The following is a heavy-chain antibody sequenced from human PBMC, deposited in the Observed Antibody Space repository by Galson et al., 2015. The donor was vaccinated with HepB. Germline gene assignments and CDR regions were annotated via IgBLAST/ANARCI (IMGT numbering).Heavy chain of an antibody. D-gene: IGHD3-10*01. CDR3: AKGLGEFPGY. J-gene: IGHJ4*02. Sequence: SLRLSCAASGFTFSSYGMRWVRQAPGKGLEWVAVIWYDGSNKYYADSVKGRFTISRDNSKNTLYLQMNSLRAEDTAVYYCAKGLGEFPGYWGQGTLVTVSS. CDR2: IWYDGSNK. V-gene: IGHV3-33*06. CDR1: GFTFSSYG.